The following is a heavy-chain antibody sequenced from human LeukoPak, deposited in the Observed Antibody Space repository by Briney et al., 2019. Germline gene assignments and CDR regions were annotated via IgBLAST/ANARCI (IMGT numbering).Heavy chain of an antibody. CDR2: ISSSSSYI. J-gene: IGHJ4*02. V-gene: IGHV3-21*01. Sequence: GGSLRLSCAASGFTFSSYSMNWVRQAPGKGLEWVSSISSSSSYIYYADSVKGRFTISRDNAKTSLYLQMNSLRAEDTAVYYCARAPPVGADASLDYWGQGTLVTVSS. CDR1: GFTFSSYS. CDR3: ARAPPVGADASLDY. D-gene: IGHD1-26*01.